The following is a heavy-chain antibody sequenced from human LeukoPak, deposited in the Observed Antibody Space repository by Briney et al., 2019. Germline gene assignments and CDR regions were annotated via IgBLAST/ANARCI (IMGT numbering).Heavy chain of an antibody. CDR2: ISYDGSNN. Sequence: PGGSLRLSCAASGFTFSSYSMNWVRQAPGKGLEWVAVISYDGSNNYHADSVKGRFTISRDNSNNILYLQMNSLRPEDTAVYYCARDDFLTRIYYYYMDVWGKGTTVTVSS. V-gene: IGHV3-30*03. CDR1: GFTFSSYS. J-gene: IGHJ6*03. CDR3: ARDDFLTRIYYYYMDV. D-gene: IGHD3/OR15-3a*01.